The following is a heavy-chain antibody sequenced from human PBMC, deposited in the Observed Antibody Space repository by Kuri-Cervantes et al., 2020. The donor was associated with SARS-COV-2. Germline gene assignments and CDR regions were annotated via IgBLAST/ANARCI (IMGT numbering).Heavy chain of an antibody. CDR2: IYWDDDK. D-gene: IGHD1-26*01. V-gene: IGHV2-5*05. CDR3: ARSHYFFNY. Sequence: SGLPLVNPSQTLTLTCTFSGFSFPSGSLGVGWIRQPPGKSLEWHELIYWDDDKRYGPSLKSRLTITKDTAKNQVVLTMMNIDPVDTATYYCARSHYFFNYWGQGTLVTVSS. J-gene: IGHJ4*02. CDR1: GFSFPSGSLG.